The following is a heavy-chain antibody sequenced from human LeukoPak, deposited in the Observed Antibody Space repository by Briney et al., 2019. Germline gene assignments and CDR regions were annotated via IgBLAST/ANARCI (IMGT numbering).Heavy chain of an antibody. J-gene: IGHJ4*02. CDR1: GFSFSTYG. Sequence: GGSLRLSCAASGFSFSTYGMSWVRQAPGKGLEWVSTISGSGGATYYADSVKGRFTISRDNSKNTLYLQMNSLRAEDTAVYYSAKRTSSAAIHAFDYWGQGTLVTVSS. D-gene: IGHD2-2*02. V-gene: IGHV3-23*01. CDR3: AKRTSSAAIHAFDY. CDR2: ISGSGGAT.